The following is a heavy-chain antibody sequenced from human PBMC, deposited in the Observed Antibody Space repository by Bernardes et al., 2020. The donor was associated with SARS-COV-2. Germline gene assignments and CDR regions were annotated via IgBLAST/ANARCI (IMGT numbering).Heavy chain of an antibody. Sequence: SLRLSCAASGLIFSNFDMNWIRQAPGKGLEWISYISRSGSRLYYADSVKGRFIVSRDNAKNSLYLQMTSLRAEDTAVYYCARNGDGYNLVGFDFWGQGTLLTVSS. D-gene: IGHD5-12*01. V-gene: IGHV3-48*03. CDR2: ISRSGSRL. J-gene: IGHJ4*02. CDR3: ARNGDGYNLVGFDF. CDR1: GLIFSNFD.